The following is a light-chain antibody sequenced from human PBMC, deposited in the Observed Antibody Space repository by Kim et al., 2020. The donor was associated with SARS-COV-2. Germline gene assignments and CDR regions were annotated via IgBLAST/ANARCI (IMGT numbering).Light chain of an antibody. Sequence: ENVLTQSPGTLSLSPGERATLSCRASQSVAGSLLAWYQQKPGQAPRLLIYGASSRATGIPDRFSGSGSGTDFTLTINRLEPEDFAVYYCQQYKTSPITFGQGTRLEIK. V-gene: IGKV3-20*01. CDR3: QQYKTSPIT. CDR1: QSVAGSL. CDR2: GAS. J-gene: IGKJ5*01.